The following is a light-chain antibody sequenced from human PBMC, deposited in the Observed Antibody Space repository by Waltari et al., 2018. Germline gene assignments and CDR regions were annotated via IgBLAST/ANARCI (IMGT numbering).Light chain of an antibody. Sequence: YVLTQPPSVSVAPGQTAMITCGGSRLAFKKVPWYQRKPGRAPVLVVYDDTDRPSVIPERFSGSKSGNTATLTISRVEVGDEGDYYWQVWDHDSDRGVFGGGTNLTVL. CDR2: DDT. CDR3: QVWDHDSDRGV. CDR1: RLAFKK. V-gene: IGLV3-21*02. J-gene: IGLJ3*02.